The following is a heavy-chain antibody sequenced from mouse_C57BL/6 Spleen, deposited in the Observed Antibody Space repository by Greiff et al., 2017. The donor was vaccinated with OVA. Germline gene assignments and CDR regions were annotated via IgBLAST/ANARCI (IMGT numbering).Heavy chain of an antibody. J-gene: IGHJ2*01. CDR1: GFTFSDYG. Sequence: EVMLVESGGGLVKPGGSLKLSCAASGFTFSDYGMHWVRQAPEKGLEWVAYISSGSSTIYYADTVKGRFTISRDNAKNTLFLQMTSLRSEDTAMYYCAREGPYYFDYWGQGTTLTVSS. CDR3: AREGPYYFDY. CDR2: ISSGSSTI. V-gene: IGHV5-17*01.